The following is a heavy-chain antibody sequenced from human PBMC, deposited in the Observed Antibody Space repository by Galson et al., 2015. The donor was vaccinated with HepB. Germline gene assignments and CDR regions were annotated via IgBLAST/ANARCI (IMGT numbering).Heavy chain of an antibody. CDR1: GFTFSSYG. D-gene: IGHD4-17*01. Sequence: SLRLSCAASGFTFSSYGMHWVRQAPGKGLEWVAVISDDGSTKYYADSVKGRFTISRDNSKNTLYLQMNSLRAEDTAVYYCAKDPPPSFYGDYVGGIWGQGTLVTVSA. V-gene: IGHV3-30*18. J-gene: IGHJ3*02. CDR3: AKDPPPSFYGDYVGGI. CDR2: ISDDGSTK.